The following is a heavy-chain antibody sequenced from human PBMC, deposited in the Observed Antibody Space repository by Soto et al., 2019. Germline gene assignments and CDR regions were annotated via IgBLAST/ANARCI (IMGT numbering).Heavy chain of an antibody. V-gene: IGHV3-23*01. CDR1: GFTVRSYA. J-gene: IGHJ1*01. CDR2: ITVGGGT. D-gene: IGHD6-6*01. Sequence: GALSLSCAASGFTVRSYAMTWVRQAPGRGLEGVSLITVGGGTYYADSVKGRFTISRDNSKNTLYMPMNSLRVEDTAIYYCATAAGSSSGIEHFQHWGEGTMVPVSP. CDR3: ATAAGSSSGIEHFQH.